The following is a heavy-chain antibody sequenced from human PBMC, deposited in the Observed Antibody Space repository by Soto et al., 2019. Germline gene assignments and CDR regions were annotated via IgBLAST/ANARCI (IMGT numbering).Heavy chain of an antibody. V-gene: IGHV4-39*01. CDR3: ARRHRAYDP. CDR1: GGSISSNNYF. Sequence: PSETLSLTCTVSGGSISSNNYFWGWIRQPPGKGLEWIGSVYYSGSAYYNPSLQSRVTISVDTSKNQFSLKLSSVTDADTAVYHCARRHRAYDPWSQGTLVTVSS. CDR2: VYYSGSA. J-gene: IGHJ5*02.